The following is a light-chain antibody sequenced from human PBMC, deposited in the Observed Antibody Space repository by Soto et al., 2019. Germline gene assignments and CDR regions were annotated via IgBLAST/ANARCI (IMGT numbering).Light chain of an antibody. CDR2: DDS. Sequence: SYELTQPPSVSAAPGQTARITCGGNNIGSRSVHWYQRKPGQAPVVVVYDDSDRPSGIPERFSGSNSGNTATLTIRRVEAGDEADYYCQVWDMSTYHVVFGGGTKLTVL. J-gene: IGLJ2*01. CDR1: NIGSRS. V-gene: IGLV3-21*02. CDR3: QVWDMSTYHVV.